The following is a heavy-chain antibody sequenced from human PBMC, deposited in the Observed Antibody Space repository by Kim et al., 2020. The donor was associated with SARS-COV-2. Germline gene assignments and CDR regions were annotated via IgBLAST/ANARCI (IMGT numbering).Heavy chain of an antibody. V-gene: IGHV3-33*01. CDR3: ARDQGIAAAGTGYYYYYYGMDV. CDR1: GFTFSSYG. J-gene: IGHJ6*02. Sequence: GGSLRLSCAASGFTFSSYGMHWVRQAPGKGLEWVAVIWYDGSNKYYADSVKGRFTISRDNSKNTLYLQMNSLRAEDTAVYYCARDQGIAAAGTGYYYYYYGMDVWGQGTTVTVSS. CDR2: IWYDGSNK. D-gene: IGHD6-13*01.